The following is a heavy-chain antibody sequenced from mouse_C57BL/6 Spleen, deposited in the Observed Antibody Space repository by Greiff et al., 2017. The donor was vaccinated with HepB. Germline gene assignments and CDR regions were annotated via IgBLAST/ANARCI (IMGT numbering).Heavy chain of an antibody. CDR2: IYPRDGST. V-gene: IGHV1-85*01. CDR3: ARPTYYYGSSQYYFDY. D-gene: IGHD1-1*01. J-gene: IGHJ2*01. Sequence: QVQLQQSGPELVKPGASVKLSCKASGYTFTSYDINWVKQRPGQGLEWIGWIYPRDGSTKYNEKFKGKATLTVDTSSSTAYMELHSLTSEDSAVYFCARPTYYYGSSQYYFDYWGQGTTLTVSS. CDR1: GYTFTSYD.